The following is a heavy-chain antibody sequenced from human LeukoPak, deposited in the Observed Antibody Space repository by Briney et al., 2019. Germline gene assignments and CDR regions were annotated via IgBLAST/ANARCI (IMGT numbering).Heavy chain of an antibody. Sequence: SVKVSCKASGGTFSSYAISWVRQAPGQGLEWMGGTIPIFGTANYAQKFQGRVTITADESTSTAYMELSSLRSEDTAVYYCASREPGIAVAGTLGDYWGQGTLVTVSS. CDR3: ASREPGIAVAGTLGDY. J-gene: IGHJ4*02. CDR1: GGTFSSYA. CDR2: TIPIFGTA. V-gene: IGHV1-69*13. D-gene: IGHD6-19*01.